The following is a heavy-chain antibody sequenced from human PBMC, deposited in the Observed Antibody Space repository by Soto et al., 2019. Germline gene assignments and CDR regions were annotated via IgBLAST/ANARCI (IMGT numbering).Heavy chain of an antibody. Sequence: QVQLQESGPGLVKPSQTLSLTCTVTSGSMTSGDQYLTWIRHRPGEGLEWLGYINHRGSLYYDPSLKSRVTTSVNTSKNHFTLNLSSVTAADPAVSYWASEPTQRQGRNMDVLGQATTWTFSS. CDR1: SGSMTSGDQY. D-gene: IGHD1-1*01. CDR3: ASEPTQRQGRNMDV. V-gene: IGHV4-31*03. J-gene: IGHJ6*02. CDR2: INHRGSL.